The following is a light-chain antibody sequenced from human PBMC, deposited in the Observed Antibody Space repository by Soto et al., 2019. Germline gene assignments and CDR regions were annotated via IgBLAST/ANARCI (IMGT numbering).Light chain of an antibody. CDR2: SNN. CDR1: SSNIGINT. J-gene: IGLJ3*02. CDR3: AAWDDSLNGLV. V-gene: IGLV1-44*01. Sequence: QSVLTQPPSASGTPGQRVTISCSGSSSNIGINTVNWYQQLPGTAPKVLIYSNNERPSGVPDRLSGSKSGTSASLAISGLQSEDEADYYCAAWDDSLNGLVFGGGTKLTVL.